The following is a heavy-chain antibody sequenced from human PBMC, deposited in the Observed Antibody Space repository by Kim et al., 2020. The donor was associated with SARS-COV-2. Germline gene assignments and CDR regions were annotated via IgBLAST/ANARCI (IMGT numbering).Heavy chain of an antibody. CDR1: GDSVSSNSAA. D-gene: IGHD6-19*01. V-gene: IGHV6-1*01. CDR2: TYYRSKWYN. J-gene: IGHJ6*02. CDR3: AREGGEEIAVAGPYKGYYYYGMDV. Sequence: SQTLSLTCAISGDSVSSNSAAWNWIRQSPSRGLEWLGRTYYRSKWYNDYAVSVKSRITINPDTSKNQFSLQLNSVTPEDTAVYYCAREGGEEIAVAGPYKGYYYYGMDVWGQGTTVTVSS.